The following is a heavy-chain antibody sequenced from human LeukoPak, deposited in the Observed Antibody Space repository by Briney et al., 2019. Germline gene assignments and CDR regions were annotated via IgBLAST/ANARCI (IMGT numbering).Heavy chain of an antibody. CDR1: GFTFSSYG. D-gene: IGHD6-6*01. J-gene: IGHJ4*02. V-gene: IGHV3-33*06. Sequence: GSLRLSCAASGFTFSSYGMHWVRQAPGKGLEWVAVIWYDGSNKYYADSVKGRFTISRDNSKNTLYLQMNSLRAEDTAVYYCAKALSIAARLAFDYWGQGTLVTVSS. CDR2: IWYDGSNK. CDR3: AKALSIAARLAFDY.